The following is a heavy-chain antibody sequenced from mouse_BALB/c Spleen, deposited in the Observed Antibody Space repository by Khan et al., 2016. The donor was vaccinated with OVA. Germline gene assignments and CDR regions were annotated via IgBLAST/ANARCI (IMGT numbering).Heavy chain of an antibody. D-gene: IGHD2-1*01. J-gene: IGHJ2*01. V-gene: IGHV1S135*01. Sequence: VQLQQSGPELEKPGASVKISCKASGYSFTGYNLNWVKQSNGETLEWIGNIDPYDGGTSNNQKFKGKATLTVDKSSSTAYMQLKSLTSEDSAVYYCAREGNYYFDYWGHGTTLTVAS. CDR3: AREGNYYFDY. CDR2: IDPYDGGT. CDR1: GYSFTGYN.